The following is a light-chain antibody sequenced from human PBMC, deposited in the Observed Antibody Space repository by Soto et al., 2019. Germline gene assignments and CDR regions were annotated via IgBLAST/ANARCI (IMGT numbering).Light chain of an antibody. J-gene: IGKJ5*01. CDR3: QQRSNWPPIT. CDR1: LSVSVY. V-gene: IGKV3-11*01. Sequence: VVLTQSPATLSLSPGERATLSCRTSLSVSVYLDWYQQKPGQAPRLLIYDASSRATGIPDRFSGSGSGTDFTLTISRLEPEDFAVYYCQQRSNWPPITFGQGTRLEIK. CDR2: DAS.